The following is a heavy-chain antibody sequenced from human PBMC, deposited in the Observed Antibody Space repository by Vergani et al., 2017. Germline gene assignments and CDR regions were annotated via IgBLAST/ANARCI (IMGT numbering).Heavy chain of an antibody. D-gene: IGHD6-19*01. V-gene: IGHV3-20*04. CDR2: INWNGDNT. J-gene: IGHJ4*02. CDR1: GFIFDSNG. Sequence: EVKLVESGGGLVRPGGSLRLSCAGNGFIFDSNGMSWVRQVPGKGLEWVSGINWNGDNTGYADSVKGRFTISRDNAKNSLYLQMNSLRVEDTALYYCAREASSGFYDYFDYWDQGTLVTVSS. CDR3: AREASSGFYDYFDY.